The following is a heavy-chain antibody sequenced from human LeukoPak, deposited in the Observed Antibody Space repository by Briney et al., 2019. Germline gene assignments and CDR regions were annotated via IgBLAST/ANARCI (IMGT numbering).Heavy chain of an antibody. CDR1: GFTFSDYY. Sequence: GRSLRLSCAASGFTFSDYYMSWISQAAGKGMDWVASISSSGSTIYYADSVKGRFTNSRDNAKNSLYLQMDSLRAEDTAVYYCARVSRDGYNLPDYWGQGTLVTVSS. J-gene: IGHJ4*02. CDR3: ARVSRDGYNLPDY. CDR2: ISSSGSTI. V-gene: IGHV3-11*01. D-gene: IGHD5-24*01.